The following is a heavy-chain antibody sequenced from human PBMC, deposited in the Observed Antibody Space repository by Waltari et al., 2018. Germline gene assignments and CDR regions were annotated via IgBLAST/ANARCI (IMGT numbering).Heavy chain of an antibody. V-gene: IGHV4-38-2*01. D-gene: IGHD3-16*02. CDR2: IYHSGST. CDR1: GYSISSGYY. J-gene: IGHJ4*02. CDR3: ARRLMITFGGVIVTYFDY. Sequence: QVQLQESGPGLVKPSETLSLTCAVSGYSISSGYYWGWIRQPPGKGLEWIGSIYHSGSTYDNPSLKSRVTISVDTSKNQFSRKLSSVTAADTAVYYCARRLMITFGGVIVTYFDYWGQGTLVTVSS.